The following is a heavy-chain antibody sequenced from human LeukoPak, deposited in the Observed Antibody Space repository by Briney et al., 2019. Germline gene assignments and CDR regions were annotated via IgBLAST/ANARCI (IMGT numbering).Heavy chain of an antibody. D-gene: IGHD2-2*01. CDR1: GGTFSSYA. V-gene: IGHV1-69*13. Sequence: ASVTVSCTASGGTFSSYAISWVRQAPGQGLEWMGGIIPIFGTANYAQKFQGRVTITADESTSTAYMELSSLRSVDTAVYYCARGRPAKRYCSSTSCSYYYGMDVWGQGTTVTVSS. CDR3: ARGRPAKRYCSSTSCSYYYGMDV. CDR2: IIPIFGTA. J-gene: IGHJ6*02.